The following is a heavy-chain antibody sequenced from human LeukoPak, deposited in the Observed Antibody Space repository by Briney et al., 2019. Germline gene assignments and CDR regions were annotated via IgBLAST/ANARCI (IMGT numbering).Heavy chain of an antibody. Sequence: PSETLSLTCAVYGGSFSGYYWSWIRQPPGKGLEWIGEINHSGSTNYNPSLKSRVTISVDTSKNQFSLKLSSVTAADTAVYYCARRSLVGDAFDPWGQGTLVTVSS. CDR2: INHSGST. CDR3: ARRSLVGDAFDP. J-gene: IGHJ5*02. CDR1: GGSFSGYY. D-gene: IGHD1-26*01. V-gene: IGHV4-34*01.